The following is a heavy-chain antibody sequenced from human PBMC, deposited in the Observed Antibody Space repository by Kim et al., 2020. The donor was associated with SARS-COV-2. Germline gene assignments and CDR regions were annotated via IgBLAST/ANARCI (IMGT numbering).Heavy chain of an antibody. D-gene: IGHD1-26*01. J-gene: IGHJ4*02. Sequence: SETLSLTCTVSGGSISSYYWSWIRQPAGKGLEWIGRIYTSGSTNYNPSLKSRVTMSVDTSKNQFSLKLSSVTAADTAVYYCAGWEISGSYYFYWGQGTLVTVSS. V-gene: IGHV4-4*07. CDR2: IYTSGST. CDR3: AGWEISGSYYFY. CDR1: GGSISSYY.